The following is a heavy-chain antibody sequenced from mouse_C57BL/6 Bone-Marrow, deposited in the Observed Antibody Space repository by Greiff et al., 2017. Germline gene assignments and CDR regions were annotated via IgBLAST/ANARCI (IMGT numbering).Heavy chain of an antibody. J-gene: IGHJ2*01. D-gene: IGHD1-1*01. Sequence: VKLQESGAELARPGASVKLSCKASGYTFTSYGISWVKQRTGQGLEWIGENYPKSGNNYYNEKFKGKSTLTSDKSSCTAYMELRSLTSEDSAVSFCAIYGSRYDYWCQGTTLTVSS. CDR1: GYTFTSYG. CDR2: NYPKSGNN. V-gene: IGHV1-81*01. CDR3: AIYGSRYDY.